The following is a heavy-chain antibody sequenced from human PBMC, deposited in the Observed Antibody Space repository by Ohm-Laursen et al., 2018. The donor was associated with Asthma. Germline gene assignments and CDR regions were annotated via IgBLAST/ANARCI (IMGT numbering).Heavy chain of an antibody. J-gene: IGHJ5*01. Sequence: GASVKVSCNASGGTFSSYAISWVRQAPGQGLEWMGGIIPIFGTANYAQKFQGRVTITADESTSTVYMEVSSLRSEDTAVYYCSKCGGSCYRSSYNWFDSWGQGTLVTVSS. CDR1: GGTFSSYA. D-gene: IGHD3-16*02. CDR3: SKCGGSCYRSSYNWFDS. V-gene: IGHV1-69*13. CDR2: IIPIFGTA.